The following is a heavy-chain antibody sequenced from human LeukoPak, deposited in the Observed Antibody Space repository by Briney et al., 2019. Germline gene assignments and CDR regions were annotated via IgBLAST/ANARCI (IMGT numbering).Heavy chain of an antibody. Sequence: GGSLRLSCAASGFTFSSYAMSWVRQAPGKGREWVSSISSSRSYIYYADSVKGRFTISRDNAKNSLYLQMNSLRAEDTAVHYCARLYSSGTRYFDLWGRGTLVTVSS. V-gene: IGHV3-21*01. CDR2: ISSSRSYI. J-gene: IGHJ2*01. D-gene: IGHD6-19*01. CDR1: GFTFSSYA. CDR3: ARLYSSGTRYFDL.